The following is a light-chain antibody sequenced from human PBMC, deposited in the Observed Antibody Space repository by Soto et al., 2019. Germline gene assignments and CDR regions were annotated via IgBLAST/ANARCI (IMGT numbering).Light chain of an antibody. Sequence: SALTQPPPLPGAPGQRVTISWTGSSSXXGXXYDGHXYQCLPGTAPKLLIYDDIIRPSGVPDGFSGSKAGTSASVAIAGLQALDEALYYCQSFDSHLSVFVVGSGTKVTV. CDR2: DDI. CDR1: SSXXGXXYD. CDR3: QSFDSHLSVFV. V-gene: IGLV1-40*01. J-gene: IGLJ1*01.